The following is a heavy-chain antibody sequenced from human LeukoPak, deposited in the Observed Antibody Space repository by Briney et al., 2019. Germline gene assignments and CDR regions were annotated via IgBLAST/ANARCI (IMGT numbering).Heavy chain of an antibody. J-gene: IGHJ6*02. CDR2: ISSSSSYI. CDR1: GVTFSSYS. CDR3: ARDTWRLSIYYGMAG. V-gene: IGHV3-21*01. Sequence: GGSLRLSCAASGVTFSSYSMNWVRQAPGKGLEWGSSISSSSSYIYSADSVKGRFTISRDNAKNSRYLQMTRLRAEDTTVYSCARDTWRLSIYYGMAGWGQGTTVTVSS. D-gene: IGHD3-16*02.